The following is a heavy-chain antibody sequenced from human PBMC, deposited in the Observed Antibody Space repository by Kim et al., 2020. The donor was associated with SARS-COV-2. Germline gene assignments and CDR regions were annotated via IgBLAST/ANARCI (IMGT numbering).Heavy chain of an antibody. CDR3: ARDWNWAIDV. J-gene: IGHJ4*02. D-gene: IGHD1-7*01. Sequence: GGSLRLSCAASGFTFTTYNMNWVRQAPGKGLEWISYISVTDAIYYADSVKGRFTISRDYAKNSLDLQMNSLRDEDTAVYYCARDWNWAIDVWGQGTLVTVSS. CDR1: GFTFTTYN. V-gene: IGHV3-48*02. CDR2: ISVTDAI.